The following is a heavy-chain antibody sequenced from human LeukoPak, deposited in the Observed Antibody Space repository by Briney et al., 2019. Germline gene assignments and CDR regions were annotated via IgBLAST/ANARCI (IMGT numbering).Heavy chain of an antibody. CDR2: INHSGST. CDR3: ARGPRTGGFWSGYYMTDY. Sequence: KPSETLSLTCAVYGGSFSGYYWSWIRQPPGKGLEWIGEINHSGSTNYNPSLKSRVTISVDTSKNQFSLKLSSVTAADTAVYYCARGPRTGGFWSGYYMTDYWGQGTLVSVSS. V-gene: IGHV4-34*01. J-gene: IGHJ4*02. CDR1: GGSFSGYY. D-gene: IGHD3-3*01.